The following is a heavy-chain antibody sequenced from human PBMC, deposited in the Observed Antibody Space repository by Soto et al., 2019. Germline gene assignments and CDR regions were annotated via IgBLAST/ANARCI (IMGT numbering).Heavy chain of an antibody. D-gene: IGHD2-21*02. CDR2: TRNKANSYTT. CDR1: GFTFSDHY. CDR3: ARDLAYCGGDCYSGAFDI. V-gene: IGHV3-72*01. Sequence: GGSLRLSCAASGFTFSDHYMDWVRQAPGKGLEWVGRTRNKANSYTTEYAASVKGRFTISRDDSKNSLYLQMNSLKTEDTAVYYCARDLAYCGGDCYSGAFDIWGQGTMVTVSS. J-gene: IGHJ3*02.